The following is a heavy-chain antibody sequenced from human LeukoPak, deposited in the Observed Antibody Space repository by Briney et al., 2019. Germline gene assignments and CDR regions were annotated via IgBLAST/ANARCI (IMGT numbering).Heavy chain of an antibody. V-gene: IGHV4-59*12. CDR1: GGSISSYY. D-gene: IGHD6-19*01. CDR3: ARDNGYTSGWGPPFDY. J-gene: IGHJ4*02. Sequence: TSETLSLTCTVSGGSISSYYWSWIRQPPGKGLEWLGYIYYSGSTNSNPSLKSRVTISVDTSKNQFSLKLSSVTAADTAVYYCARDNGYTSGWGPPFDYWGQGTLVTVSS. CDR2: IYYSGST.